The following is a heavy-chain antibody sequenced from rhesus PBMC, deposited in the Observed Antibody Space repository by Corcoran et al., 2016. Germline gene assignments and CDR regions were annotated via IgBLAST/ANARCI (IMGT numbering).Heavy chain of an antibody. CDR3: AKEGYDILTAYSNRLDS. CDR1: GGSISESYY. Sequence: QVQLQESGPGLVKPSETLSLTCTVSGGSISESYYWNWIRQPPGKGLEWMGRIYGGEKSPHSNPSLTRRVTISRDTSKNPFSLKLNSVTAAYTAVYYCAKEGYDILTAYSNRLDSWGQGVVVTVSS. V-gene: IGHV4-147*01. D-gene: IGHD3-3*01. CDR2: IYGGEKSP. J-gene: IGHJ6*01.